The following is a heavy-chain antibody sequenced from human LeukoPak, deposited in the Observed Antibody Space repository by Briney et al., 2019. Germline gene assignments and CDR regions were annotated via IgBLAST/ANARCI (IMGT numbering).Heavy chain of an antibody. V-gene: IGHV4-59*02. CDR1: GASVSSSH. CDR2: LSYTGKT. CDR3: SEGYFEPFDH. J-gene: IGHJ4*02. D-gene: IGHD2/OR15-2a*01. Sequence: SETLSLTYVVSGASVSSSHWNWIRQLPGKGLEWIGCLSYTGKTDYNPSLTSRVTISLDTSKNQVSLKLRSVTAADTAVYYCSEGYFEPFDHWGQGTLVTVSS.